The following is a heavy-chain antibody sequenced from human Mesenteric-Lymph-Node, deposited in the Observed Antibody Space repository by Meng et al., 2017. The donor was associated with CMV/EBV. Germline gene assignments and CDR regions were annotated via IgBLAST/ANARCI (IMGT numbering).Heavy chain of an antibody. Sequence: KVSCKGSGYSFSSYWIAWVRQMPGKGLEYMGIIYPGDSDTRYSPSFQGQVTISGDKSSSTAYLQWNSLEASDTAMYYCARRSNTWSDYWGQGTLVTVSS. CDR3: ARRSNTWSDY. D-gene: IGHD6-13*01. V-gene: IGHV5-51*01. CDR2: IYPGDSDT. CDR1: GYSFSSYW. J-gene: IGHJ4*02.